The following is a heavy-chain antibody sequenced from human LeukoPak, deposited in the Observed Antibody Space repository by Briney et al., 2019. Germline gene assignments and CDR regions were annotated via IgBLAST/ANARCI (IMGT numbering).Heavy chain of an antibody. V-gene: IGHV4-59*05. J-gene: IGHJ4*02. CDR1: GGSISSYY. Sequence: SETLSLTCTVSGGSISSYYRSWIRQPPGKGLEWIGSIYYSGSTYYNPSLKSRVTISVDTSKNQFSLKLSSVTAADTAVYYCARHSSNMVRGVILDYWGQGTLVTVSS. D-gene: IGHD3-10*01. CDR3: ARHSSNMVRGVILDY. CDR2: IYYSGST.